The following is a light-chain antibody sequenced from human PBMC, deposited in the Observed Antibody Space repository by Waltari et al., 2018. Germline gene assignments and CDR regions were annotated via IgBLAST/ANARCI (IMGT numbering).Light chain of an antibody. J-gene: IGLJ3*02. V-gene: IGLV2-23*01. Sequence: QSALTQPASVSGSPGQPITISCTGTSSDVGSYSLVSWYRQHPGEAPKVIILEDTKRPSWVANRFSGSKSGNTASLTISGLQAEDEADYYCCSYTLTNTWLFGGGTKLTVL. CDR3: CSYTLTNTWL. CDR1: SSDVGSYSL. CDR2: EDT.